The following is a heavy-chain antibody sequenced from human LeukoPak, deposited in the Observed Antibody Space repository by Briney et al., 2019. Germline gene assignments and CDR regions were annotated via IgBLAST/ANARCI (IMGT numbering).Heavy chain of an antibody. CDR2: IIPIFGTA. CDR1: GGTFSSYA. V-gene: IGHV1-69*06. CDR3: ASTIMTTVTSTFDY. Sequence: SVKVSCKASGGTFSSYAISWVRQAPGQGLEWMGGIIPIFGTANYAQKFQGRVTITADKSTSTAYMELSSLRSEDTAVYYCASTIMTTVTSTFDYWGQGTLVTVSP. J-gene: IGHJ4*02. D-gene: IGHD4-17*01.